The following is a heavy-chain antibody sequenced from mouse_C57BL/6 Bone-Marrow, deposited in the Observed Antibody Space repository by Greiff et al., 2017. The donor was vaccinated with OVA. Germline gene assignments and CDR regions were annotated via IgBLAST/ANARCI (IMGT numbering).Heavy chain of an antibody. J-gene: IGHJ1*03. CDR3: TTRYDGYLPYWYFDV. CDR1: GFNIKDDY. CDR2: IDPENGDT. D-gene: IGHD2-3*01. Sequence: VQLQQSGAELVRPGASVKLSCTASGFNIKDDYMHWVKQRPEQGLEWIGWIDPENGDTEYASKFQGKATITADTSSNTAYLQLSSLTSEDTAVYYCTTRYDGYLPYWYFDVWGTGTTVTVSS. V-gene: IGHV14-4*01.